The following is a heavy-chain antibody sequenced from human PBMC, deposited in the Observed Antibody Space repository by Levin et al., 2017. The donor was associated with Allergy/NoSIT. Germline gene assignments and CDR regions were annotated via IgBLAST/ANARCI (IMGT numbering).Heavy chain of an antibody. D-gene: IGHD2-2*01. Sequence: PGGSLRLSCAASGFTFSPYYMHWVRQAPGKGLAWVSNIHSDTSITNYADSVKGRFTIPRDNAKNTLYLQMTSLRAEDTAVYYCARGGCSSTSCLDSWGQGTLVTVSS. CDR2: IHSDTSIT. J-gene: IGHJ4*02. CDR3: ARGGCSSTSCLDS. V-gene: IGHV3-74*01. CDR1: GFTFSPYY.